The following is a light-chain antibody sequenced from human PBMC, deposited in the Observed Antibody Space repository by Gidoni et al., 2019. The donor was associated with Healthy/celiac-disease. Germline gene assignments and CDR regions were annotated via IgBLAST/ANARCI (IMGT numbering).Light chain of an antibody. J-gene: IGKJ2*01. CDR2: DAS. V-gene: IGKV1-33*01. Sequence: DIQTTPSPSSLSASVGDRVTITCQARQDISNYLNWYQQKPGKAPKLLIYDASNLDTGVPSRFSGSGSGTDFTFTISSLQPEDIATYYCQQYDNLPRTFGQGTKLEIK. CDR1: QDISNY. CDR3: QQYDNLPRT.